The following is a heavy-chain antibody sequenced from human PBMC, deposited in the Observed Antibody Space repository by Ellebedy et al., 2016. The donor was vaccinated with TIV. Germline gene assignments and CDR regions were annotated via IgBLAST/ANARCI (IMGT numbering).Heavy chain of an antibody. CDR1: GGTFSSYA. J-gene: IGHJ6*02. V-gene: IGHV1-69*13. Sequence: ASVKVSCKASGGTFSSYAISWVRQAPGHGLEWMGGIIPIFGTANYAQKFQGRVTITADESTSTAYMELSSLRSEDTAVYYCARDSIVGATSDGMDVWGQGTTVTVSS. CDR2: IIPIFGTA. CDR3: ARDSIVGATSDGMDV. D-gene: IGHD1-26*01.